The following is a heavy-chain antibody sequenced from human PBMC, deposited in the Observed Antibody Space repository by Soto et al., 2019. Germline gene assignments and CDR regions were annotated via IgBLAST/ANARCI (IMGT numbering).Heavy chain of an antibody. D-gene: IGHD6-13*01. Sequence: EVQLVESGGGLVQPGGSLRLSCAASGFTVSTNYMTWVRQAPGKGLEWVSLIDSGGGTYYADSLKGRFPISRVNSKNTLYLHMNTLSAEDTAVYDGARDGRWYAYWGQGTLVIVAS. CDR3: ARDGRWYAY. V-gene: IGHV3-66*01. CDR1: GFTVSTNY. CDR2: IDSGGGT. J-gene: IGHJ4*02.